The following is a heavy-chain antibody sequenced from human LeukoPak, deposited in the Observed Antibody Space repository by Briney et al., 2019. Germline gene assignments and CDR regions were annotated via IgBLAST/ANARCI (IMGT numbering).Heavy chain of an antibody. CDR3: ARDKVGATTAVPC. Sequence: VASVKVSCKASGGTFSSYAISWVRRAPGQGLEWMGGIIPIFGTANYAQKFQGRVTITADESTSTAYMELSSLRSEDTAVYYCARDKVGATTAVPCWGQGTLVTVSS. CDR2: IIPIFGTA. J-gene: IGHJ4*02. CDR1: GGTFSSYA. V-gene: IGHV1-69*13. D-gene: IGHD1-26*01.